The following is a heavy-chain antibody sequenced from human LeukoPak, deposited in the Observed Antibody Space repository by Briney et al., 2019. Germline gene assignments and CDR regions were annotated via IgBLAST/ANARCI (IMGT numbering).Heavy chain of an antibody. D-gene: IGHD1-26*01. Sequence: PGGFLRLSCAASGFTFSSYAMSWVRQAPGKGLEWVSAISGSGGSTYYADSVKGRFTISRDNSKNTLYLQMNSLRAEDTAVYYCAKDLKPYSGSYYPALYFDYWGQGTLVTVSS. V-gene: IGHV3-23*01. CDR1: GFTFSSYA. CDR2: ISGSGGST. J-gene: IGHJ4*02. CDR3: AKDLKPYSGSYYPALYFDY.